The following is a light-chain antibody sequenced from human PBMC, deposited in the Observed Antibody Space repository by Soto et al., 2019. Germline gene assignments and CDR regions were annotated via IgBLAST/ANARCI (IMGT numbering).Light chain of an antibody. CDR2: YNN. CDR1: DSNIGSNS. V-gene: IGLV1-47*02. Sequence: QSVLTHPPSASGTACQGVTISCSGGDSNIGSNSVYWYQHLPRMAPKLLIYYNNQRRSGVPDRFSGSRSGTSASLAIVGLRSEDEAVYYCAAWDASLGACVFGNGTKVTVL. J-gene: IGLJ1*01. CDR3: AAWDASLGACV.